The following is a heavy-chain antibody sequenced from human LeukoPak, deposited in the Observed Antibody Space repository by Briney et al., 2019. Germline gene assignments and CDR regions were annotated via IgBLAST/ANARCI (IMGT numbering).Heavy chain of an antibody. Sequence: PGGSLRLSCAASGFTFSSYWMSWVRQAPGKGLEWVANIKQDGSEKYYVDSVKGRFTISRDNAKNSLYLQMNSLRAEDTAVYYCARNLRDSSGYYDYWGQGTLVTVSS. V-gene: IGHV3-7*01. CDR3: ARNLRDSSGYYDY. D-gene: IGHD3-22*01. J-gene: IGHJ4*02. CDR1: GFTFSSYW. CDR2: IKQDGSEK.